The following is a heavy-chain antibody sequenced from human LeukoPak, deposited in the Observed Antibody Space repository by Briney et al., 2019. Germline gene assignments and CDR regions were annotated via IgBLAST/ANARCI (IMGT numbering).Heavy chain of an antibody. CDR2: IIPIFGTA. CDR3: ARDRYYYDSSGYYGSRGWYDP. V-gene: IGHV1-69*13. Sequence: SVKVSCQASGGTFSSYAISWVRQAPGQGLEWMGGIIPIFGTANYAQKFQGRVTITADESTSTAYMELSSLRSEDTAVYYCARDRYYYDSSGYYGSRGWYDPWGQGTLVTVSS. D-gene: IGHD3-22*01. CDR1: GGTFSSYA. J-gene: IGHJ5*02.